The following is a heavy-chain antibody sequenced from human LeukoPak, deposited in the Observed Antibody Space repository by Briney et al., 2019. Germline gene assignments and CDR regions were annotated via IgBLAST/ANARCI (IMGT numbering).Heavy chain of an antibody. J-gene: IGHJ4*02. CDR2: ISSSSSTI. Sequence: GGSLRLSCAASGFTFSDYYMSWIRQAPGKGLEWVSYISSSSSTISYADSVKGRFTISRDNAKNSLYLQMNSLRAEDTAVYYCASTYGFWSGYHEPFDYWGQGTLVTVSS. CDR3: ASTYGFWSGYHEPFDY. CDR1: GFTFSDYY. D-gene: IGHD3-3*01. V-gene: IGHV3-11*04.